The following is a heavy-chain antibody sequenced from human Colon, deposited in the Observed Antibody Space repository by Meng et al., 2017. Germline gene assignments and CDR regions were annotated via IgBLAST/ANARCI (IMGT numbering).Heavy chain of an antibody. CDR1: GYTFTGYY. CDR3: AREMGRMRTTVTTFAY. CDR2: INPNSGGT. J-gene: IGHJ4*02. D-gene: IGHD4-17*01. V-gene: IGHV1-2*06. Sequence: QVQVVQSGAEVKKPGASVKVSCKASGYTFTGYYMHWVRQAPGQGLEWMGRINPNSGGTNYAQKFQGRVTMTRDTSISTAYMELSRLRSDDTAVYYCAREMGRMRTTVTTFAYWGQGTLVTVSS.